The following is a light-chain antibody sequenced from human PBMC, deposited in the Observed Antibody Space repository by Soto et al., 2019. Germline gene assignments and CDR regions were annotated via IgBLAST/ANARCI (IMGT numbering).Light chain of an antibody. CDR3: QQYNNWPT. J-gene: IGKJ2*01. Sequence: EIVMTQSPATLSVSPGERATLSCRASQSVNSNLAWYQQKPGQAPRLLIYGASTRATGIPARFSDSGSGTEFTLTISSLQSEAFAVYYCQQYNNWPTFGQGTKLAIK. CDR1: QSVNSN. CDR2: GAS. V-gene: IGKV3-15*01.